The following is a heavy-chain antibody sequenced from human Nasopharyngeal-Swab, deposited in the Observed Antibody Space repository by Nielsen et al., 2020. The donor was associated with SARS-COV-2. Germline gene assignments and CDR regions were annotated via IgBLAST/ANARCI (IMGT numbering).Heavy chain of an antibody. CDR3: ARDTSGRLGFDP. D-gene: IGHD3-10*01. CDR1: GYTLTELS. CDR2: FDPEDGET. V-gene: IGHV1-24*01. Sequence: ASVKVSCKVSGYTLTELSMHWVRQAPGKGLEWVGGFDPEDGETNYAQKFQGRVTITADESTSTAYMELSSLRSEDTAVYYCARDTSGRLGFDPWGQGTLVTVSS. J-gene: IGHJ5*02.